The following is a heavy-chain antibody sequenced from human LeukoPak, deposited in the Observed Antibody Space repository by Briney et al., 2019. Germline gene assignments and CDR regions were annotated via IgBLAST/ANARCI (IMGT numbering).Heavy chain of an antibody. D-gene: IGHD2-2*01. CDR1: GFTFSSYA. V-gene: IGHV3-23*01. CDR2: ISGSGGST. J-gene: IGHJ4*02. CDR3: AKNIVVVPAASLDY. Sequence: GRSLRLSCAASGFTFSSYAMSWVRQAPGKGLEWVSAISGSGGSTYYADSVKGRFTISRDNSKNTLYLQMNSLRAEDTAVYYCAKNIVVVPAASLDYWGQGTLVTVSS.